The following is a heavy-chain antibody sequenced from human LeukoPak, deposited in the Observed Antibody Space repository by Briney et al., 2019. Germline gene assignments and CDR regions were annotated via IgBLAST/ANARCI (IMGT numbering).Heavy chain of an antibody. Sequence: SETLSLTCTVSGDSISSSRYYWGWIRQPPGKGLDWIGTIYESGSTYFNPSLKSRVTISLDTSKNQFSLKLSSVTAADTAVYYCARDLDGYKFDYWGQGTLVTVSS. V-gene: IGHV4-39*07. CDR3: ARDLDGYKFDY. CDR1: GDSISSSRYY. D-gene: IGHD5-24*01. J-gene: IGHJ4*02. CDR2: IYESGST.